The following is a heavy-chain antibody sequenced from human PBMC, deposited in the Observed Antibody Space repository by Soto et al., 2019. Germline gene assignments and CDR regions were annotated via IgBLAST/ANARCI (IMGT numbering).Heavy chain of an antibody. CDR3: ARDQAYYYDSSGYYSPWDFDY. V-gene: IGHV1-18*04. D-gene: IGHD3-22*01. CDR1: GYTFTSYG. J-gene: IGHJ4*02. Sequence: ASVKVSCKASGYTFTSYGISWVRQAPGQGLEWMGWISAYNGNTNYAQKLQGRVTMTTDTSTSTAYMELRSLRSDDTAVYYCARDQAYYYDSSGYYSPWDFDYWGQGTLVTVSS. CDR2: ISAYNGNT.